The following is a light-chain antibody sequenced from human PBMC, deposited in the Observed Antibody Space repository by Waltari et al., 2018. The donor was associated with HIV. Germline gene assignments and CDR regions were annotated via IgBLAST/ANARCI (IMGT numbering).Light chain of an antibody. CDR1: SSDVGNYDR. CDR2: AVN. CDR3: SSYTTRTTHV. V-gene: IGLV2-18*02. Sequence: QSALTQPPSVSGSPGPSVTISCTGTSSDVGNYDRVSWYTGSPGTDPKLILYAVNNRPSGVPDRCSGSKSGHTASLTISGLQPEDEAHYYCSSYTTRTTHVFGTGTKVTVL. J-gene: IGLJ1*01.